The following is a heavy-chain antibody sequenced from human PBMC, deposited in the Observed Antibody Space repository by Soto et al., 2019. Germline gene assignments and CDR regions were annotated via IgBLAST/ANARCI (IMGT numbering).Heavy chain of an antibody. J-gene: IGHJ4*02. CDR3: ARGWGCSGGSCYSEY. CDR2: ISSSGSTI. CDR1: GFTFSNYD. Sequence: EVRLVESGGGLVQPGGSLRLSCAASGFTFSNYDVNWVRQAPGKGLXXVSYISSSGSTIYYADSVKGRFTISRDNAKNSLYLQMNSLRDDDTAVYYCARGWGCSGGSCYSEYWGQGTLVTVSS. V-gene: IGHV3-48*02. D-gene: IGHD2-15*01.